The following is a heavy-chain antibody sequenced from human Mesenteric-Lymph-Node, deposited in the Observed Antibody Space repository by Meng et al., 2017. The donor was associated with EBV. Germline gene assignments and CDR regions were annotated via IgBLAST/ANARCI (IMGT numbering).Heavy chain of an antibody. Sequence: SGPDQAKPSGTLALTCTVSGAPMTRTTGWNWVRQSPGKGLEWIGEIYHSGRTNCKPSLQSRVTISVDKSQNHFSLKLTSVTAADTAVYYCAGASDISGYYGGLDYWGQGILVTVSS. V-gene: IGHV4-4*02. CDR2: IYHSGRT. CDR1: GAPMTRTTG. D-gene: IGHD3-22*01. J-gene: IGHJ4*02. CDR3: AGASDISGYYGGLDY.